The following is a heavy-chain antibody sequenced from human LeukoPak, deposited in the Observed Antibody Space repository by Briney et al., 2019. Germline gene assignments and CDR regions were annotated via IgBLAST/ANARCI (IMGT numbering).Heavy chain of an antibody. V-gene: IGHV4-4*02. J-gene: IGHJ4*02. D-gene: IGHD3-22*01. CDR1: GGSISSSNW. CDR2: IYHSGST. Sequence: PSETLSLTCAVSGGSISSSNWWSWVRQPPGKGLEWIGEIYHSGSTNYNPSLKSRVTISVDKSKNQFSLKLSSVTAADTAVYYCATLGVVITAPGPAPFDYWGQGTLVTVSS. CDR3: ATLGVVITAPGPAPFDY.